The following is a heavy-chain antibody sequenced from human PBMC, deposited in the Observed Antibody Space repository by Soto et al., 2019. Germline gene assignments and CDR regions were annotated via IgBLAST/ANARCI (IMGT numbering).Heavy chain of an antibody. D-gene: IGHD5-12*01. CDR2: IIPILGIT. CDR1: GGTFSSYT. Sequence: ASVKVSCKASGGTFSSYTISWVRQAPGQGLEWMGRIIPILGITNYAQKFQGRVTITADKSTSTAYMELRSLRSDDTAVYYCARDWLNWFDPWGQGTLVTVSS. V-gene: IGHV1-69*04. J-gene: IGHJ5*02. CDR3: ARDWLNWFDP.